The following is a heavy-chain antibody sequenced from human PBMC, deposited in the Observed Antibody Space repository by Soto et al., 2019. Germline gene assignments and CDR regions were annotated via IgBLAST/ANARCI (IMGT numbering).Heavy chain of an antibody. D-gene: IGHD2-15*01. V-gene: IGHV3-74*01. CDR1: GFTFSNYW. J-gene: IGHJ4*02. CDR3: VRSSLVVAVATREDF. Sequence: EVQLVESGGGLVQPGESLRLSCAASGFTFSNYWMHWVRQAPGKGLVWVSRIDSDGSRIHYADFVTGRFTISREKAKNTLYLHMNSLTAEGTAVYYCVRSSLVVAVATREDFWGQGTLVTVSS. CDR2: IDSDGSRI.